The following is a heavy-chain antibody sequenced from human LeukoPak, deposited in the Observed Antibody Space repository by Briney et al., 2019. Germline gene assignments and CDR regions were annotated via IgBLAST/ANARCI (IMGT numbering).Heavy chain of an antibody. CDR3: ARDPYGDYDY. CDR2: IYSGGST. D-gene: IGHD4-17*01. J-gene: IGHJ4*02. Sequence: GGSLRLSCAASGFTFSTYWMSWVRQAPGKGLEWVSVIYSGGSTYYADSVKGRFTISRDNSKNTLYLQMNSLRAEDTAVYYCARDPYGDYDYWGQGTLVTVSS. V-gene: IGHV3-66*01. CDR1: GFTFSTYW.